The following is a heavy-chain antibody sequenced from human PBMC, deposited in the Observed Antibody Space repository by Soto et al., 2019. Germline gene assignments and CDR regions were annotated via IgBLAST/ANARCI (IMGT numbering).Heavy chain of an antibody. J-gene: IGHJ6*02. Sequence: QVQLVESGGGVVQPGRSLRLSCAASGFTFSSYGMHWVRQAPGKGLERVAVISYDGSNKYYADSVKGRFTISRDNSKNTLYLQMNSLRAEDTAVYYCAKVQYSSSWYYGYGMDVWGQGTTVTVSS. CDR2: ISYDGSNK. D-gene: IGHD6-13*01. V-gene: IGHV3-30*18. CDR3: AKVQYSSSWYYGYGMDV. CDR1: GFTFSSYG.